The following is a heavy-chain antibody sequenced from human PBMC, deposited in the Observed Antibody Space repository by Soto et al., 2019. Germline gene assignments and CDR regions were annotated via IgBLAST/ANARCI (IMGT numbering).Heavy chain of an antibody. Sequence: GGSLRLSCISSGFTFRTYTMNWVRQAPGKGLEWVSYISSSGSTIYYADSVKGRFTISRDNAKNSLYLQMNSLRAEDTAVYYCARENGYYYGMDVWGQGTTVTVSS. CDR1: GFTFRTYT. D-gene: IGHD1-1*01. CDR2: ISSSGSTI. V-gene: IGHV3-48*04. CDR3: ARENGYYYGMDV. J-gene: IGHJ6*02.